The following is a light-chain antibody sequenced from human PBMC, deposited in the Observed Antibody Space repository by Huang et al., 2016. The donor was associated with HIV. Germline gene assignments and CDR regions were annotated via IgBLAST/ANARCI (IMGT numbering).Light chain of an antibody. CDR3: MQGTHWPPCT. CDR1: RSLEYSDGNTY. V-gene: IGKV2-30*01. J-gene: IGKJ2*02. CDR2: YVS. Sequence: DVVLNQSPRSLPVTLGQSASIPCRSSRSLEYSDGNTYLSWLHQRPGQSPRRLMYYVSKRDAGVPDRFSGGESGTDFNLQSSRVDAEDVGIYYCMQGTHWPPCTVGQGTKLEI.